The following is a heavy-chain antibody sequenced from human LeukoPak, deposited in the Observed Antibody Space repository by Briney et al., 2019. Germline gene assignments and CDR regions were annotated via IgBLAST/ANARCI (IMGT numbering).Heavy chain of an antibody. D-gene: IGHD6-19*01. J-gene: IGHJ4*02. CDR3: ARGLRYSTGWYYFDY. CDR2: IRYDGSNK. CDR1: GFTFRSYG. V-gene: IGHV3-30*02. Sequence: GGSLRLSCAASGFTFRSYGMHWVRQAPGKGLEWVTFIRYDGSNKYYTDSVKGRFTISRDNSKNTLYLQMNSLRAEDTAVYYCARGLRYSTGWYYFDYWGQGTLVTVSS.